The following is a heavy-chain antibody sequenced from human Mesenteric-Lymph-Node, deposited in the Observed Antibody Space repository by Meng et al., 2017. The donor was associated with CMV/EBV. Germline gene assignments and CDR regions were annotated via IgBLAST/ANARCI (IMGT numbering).Heavy chain of an antibody. CDR2: IDVPGNTI. Sequence: GESLKISCAASGFTFDDYGMSWVRQAPGKGLEWVSFIDVPGNTITYADSVKGRFTISRDNAKNTVYLQMNSLRAEDTAVYYCARADSSGYYVDYWGQGTLVTVSS. V-gene: IGHV3-74*01. D-gene: IGHD3-22*01. CDR1: GFTFDDYG. J-gene: IGHJ4*02. CDR3: ARADSSGYYVDY.